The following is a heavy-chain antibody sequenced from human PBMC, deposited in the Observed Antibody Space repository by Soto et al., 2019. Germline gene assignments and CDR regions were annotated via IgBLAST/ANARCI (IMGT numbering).Heavy chain of an antibody. D-gene: IGHD4-17*01. CDR3: ARHLRTYGDSYFDY. CDR1: GGSISSYY. Sequence: PSETLSLTCTVSGGSISSYYWSWIRQPPGKGLEWIGYIYYSGSTNYNPSLKSRVTISVDTSKNQFSLKLSSVTAADTAVYYCARHLRTYGDSYFDYPGQGTLVTLPS. V-gene: IGHV4-59*08. J-gene: IGHJ4*02. CDR2: IYYSGST.